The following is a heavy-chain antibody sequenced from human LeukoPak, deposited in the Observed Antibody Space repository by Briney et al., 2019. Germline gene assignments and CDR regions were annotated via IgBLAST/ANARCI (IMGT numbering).Heavy chain of an antibody. CDR3: AKDAPYYYDSSGYPWY. D-gene: IGHD3-22*01. CDR1: GFTFSSYG. Sequence: PGGSLRLSCAASGFTFSSYGMHWVRQAPGKGLEWVAVISCDGSNKYYADSVKGRFTISRDNSKNTLYLQMNSLRAEDTAVYYCAKDAPYYYDSSGYPWYWGQGTLVTVSS. J-gene: IGHJ4*02. CDR2: ISCDGSNK. V-gene: IGHV3-30*18.